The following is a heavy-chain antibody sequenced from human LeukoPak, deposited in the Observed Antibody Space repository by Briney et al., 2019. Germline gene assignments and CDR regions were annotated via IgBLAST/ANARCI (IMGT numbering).Heavy chain of an antibody. V-gene: IGHV1-2*02. J-gene: IGHJ4*02. CDR3: ARVLARYGNLDY. Sequence: ASVKVSCKASGYTFTDYYIHWVRQAPGQGLEWMGWINPNSGGTNYTQKFQGRVTMTRDTSINTAYMELFRLTSDDTAVYYCARVLARYGNLDYWGQGILVTVSS. CDR1: GYTFTDYY. CDR2: INPNSGGT. D-gene: IGHD1-14*01.